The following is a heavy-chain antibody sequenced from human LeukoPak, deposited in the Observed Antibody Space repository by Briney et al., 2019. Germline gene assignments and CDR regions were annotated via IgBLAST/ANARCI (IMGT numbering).Heavy chain of an antibody. CDR3: ARAGGYCSSTSCYANENNWFDP. J-gene: IGHJ5*02. CDR2: TYNSGST. CDR1: SGYISSYY. Sequence: SETLSLNSTVYSGYISSYYWSWIRQPPGKDMECIGYTYNSGSTNYNPSLKSRVTISVNTSKNQFSLKLSSVTAADTAVYYCARAGGYCSSTSCYANENNWFDPWGQGTLVTVSS. V-gene: IGHV4-59*01. D-gene: IGHD2-2*01.